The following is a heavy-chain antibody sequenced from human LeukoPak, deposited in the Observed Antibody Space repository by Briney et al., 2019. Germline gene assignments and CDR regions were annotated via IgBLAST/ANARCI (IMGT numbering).Heavy chain of an antibody. CDR3: ARVDILTGYLIDP. V-gene: IGHV4-61*02. CDR1: GVSISSGGYF. D-gene: IGHD3-9*01. J-gene: IGHJ5*02. Sequence: TLSLTCTVSGVSISSGGYFWSWIRQPAGKGLEWIGRFYVSGSTNYNPSLQSRVTISVDTSKNQFSLKLSSVTAADTAVYYCARVDILTGYLIDPWGQGTLVTVSS. CDR2: FYVSGST.